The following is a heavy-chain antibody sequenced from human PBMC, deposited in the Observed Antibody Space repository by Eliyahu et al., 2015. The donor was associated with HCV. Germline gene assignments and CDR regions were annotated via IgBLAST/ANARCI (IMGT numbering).Heavy chain of an antibody. CDR3: ARRGGFDYSGWFGP. CDR2: IYFSGST. CDR1: GGSVNTSTYY. J-gene: IGHJ5*02. D-gene: IGHD5-12*01. V-gene: IGHV4-39*01. Sequence: QLQLQESGPGLVKPSETLSLTCTVSGGSVNTSTYYWDWVRQSPGKGLEWIGSIYFSGSTSYNPSFESRVTISLDASRNQFSLKVTSVTAADTARYYCARRGGFDYSGWFGPWGQGTLASVSS.